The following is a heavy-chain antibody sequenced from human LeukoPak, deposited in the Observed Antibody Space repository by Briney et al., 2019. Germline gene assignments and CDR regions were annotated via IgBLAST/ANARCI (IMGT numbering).Heavy chain of an antibody. CDR1: GYTYTTYY. CDR2: INLSGGST. J-gene: IGHJ4*02. Sequence: ASVKVSCQASGYTYTTYYIHWVRQPPGQGLEWMGIINLSGGSTSYAQNFQGRVTMTRDTSTSTVYMELSSLRSEDTAVYYCARSGSGSSKFDYWGQGTLVTVSS. D-gene: IGHD3-10*01. CDR3: ARSGSGSSKFDY. V-gene: IGHV1-46*01.